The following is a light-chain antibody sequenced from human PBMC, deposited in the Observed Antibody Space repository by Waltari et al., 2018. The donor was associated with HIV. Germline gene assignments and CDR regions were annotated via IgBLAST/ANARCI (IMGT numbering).Light chain of an antibody. Sequence: IVMTQSPDSLSLSPSERDTISINSSPSNYYSSKNKNYLDWYQQKAGQTPKLLISWASTRDTGVPDRFSGSGSGTDFALTISNLQSEDVALYFCQQYYNTPPTFGQGTRVEI. CDR1: PSNYYSSKNKNY. CDR2: WAS. J-gene: IGKJ1*01. V-gene: IGKV4-1*01. CDR3: QQYYNTPPT.